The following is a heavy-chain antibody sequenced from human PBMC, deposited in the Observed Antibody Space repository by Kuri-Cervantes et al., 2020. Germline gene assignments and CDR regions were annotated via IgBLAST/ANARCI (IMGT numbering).Heavy chain of an antibody. D-gene: IGHD4-11*01. J-gene: IGHJ4*02. CDR2: IHHRGNI. CDR1: GFSINSGFY. Sequence: GSLRLSCAVSGFSINSGFYWGWVRQPPGKGLEWIGNIHHRGNINYNPSLKSRVTILVDASKNQFSLRLSSVTAADTAVYYCARVASGMTTVTYCRQGTLVTVSS. CDR3: ARVASGMTTVTY. V-gene: IGHV4-38-2*01.